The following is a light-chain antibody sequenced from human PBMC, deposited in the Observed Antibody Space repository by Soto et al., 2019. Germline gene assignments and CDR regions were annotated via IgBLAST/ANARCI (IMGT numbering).Light chain of an antibody. CDR2: AAT. Sequence: DIQMTQSPSSLSASVGDRVTITCRASQSISSYLNWYQQEPGKAPKLLIYAATNLEEGVPSRFSGSGSGTDFSLSVSGLQPEDFATYYCQQSYSIPVWTFGHGTKVDIK. V-gene: IGKV1-39*01. J-gene: IGKJ1*01. CDR1: QSISSY. CDR3: QQSYSIPVWT.